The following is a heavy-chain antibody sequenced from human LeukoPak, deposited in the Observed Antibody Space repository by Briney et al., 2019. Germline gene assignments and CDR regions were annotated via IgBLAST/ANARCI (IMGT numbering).Heavy chain of an antibody. J-gene: IGHJ4*02. Sequence: SETLSLTCTVSGGSISSYYWSWIRQPAGKGLEWIGRIYTSGSTNYNPSLKSRVTISVDTSKNQFSLKLSSVTAADTAVYYCARGGGGPVNTAMAGLGYWGQGTLVTVSS. D-gene: IGHD5-18*01. CDR2: IYTSGST. CDR3: ARGGGGPVNTAMAGLGY. CDR1: GGSISSYY. V-gene: IGHV4-4*07.